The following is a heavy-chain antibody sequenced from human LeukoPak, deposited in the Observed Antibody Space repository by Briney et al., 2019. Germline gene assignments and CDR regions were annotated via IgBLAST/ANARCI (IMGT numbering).Heavy chain of an antibody. D-gene: IGHD6-13*01. V-gene: IGHV3-7*03. Sequence: GGSLRLPCVASGFTFSNYWMAWIRHAPGRGLEWVANINKDGSEKYYLDSVKGRFTISRDNSKNTLYLQMNSLRAEDTAVYYCAVNGYSSSPFDYWGQGTLVTVSS. CDR2: INKDGSEK. CDR1: GFTFSNYW. CDR3: AVNGYSSSPFDY. J-gene: IGHJ4*02.